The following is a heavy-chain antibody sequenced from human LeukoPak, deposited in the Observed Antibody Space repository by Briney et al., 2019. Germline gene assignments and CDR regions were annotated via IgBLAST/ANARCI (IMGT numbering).Heavy chain of an antibody. D-gene: IGHD3-9*01. J-gene: IGHJ4*02. Sequence: QTGGSLRLSCAASGFTFSSYAMHWVRQAPGKGLEWVAVISYDGSNKYYADSVKGRFAISRDNSKNTLYLQMNSLRAEDTAVYYCARSYDILTGYYMVWGQGTLVTVSS. CDR3: ARSYDILTGYYMV. CDR1: GFTFSSYA. CDR2: ISYDGSNK. V-gene: IGHV3-30*09.